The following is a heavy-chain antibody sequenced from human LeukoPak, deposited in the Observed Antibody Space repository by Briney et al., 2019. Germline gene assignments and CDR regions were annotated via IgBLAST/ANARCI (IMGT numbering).Heavy chain of an antibody. V-gene: IGHV4-39*01. Sequence: SETLSLTCTVSGVSISSSNSYWGWIRQPPGKGLEWIGSIYYSGNTYYNASLKSQVSISIDTSKNQFSLRLTSVTAADTAVYYCARQTGSGLFILPGGQGTLVSVSS. CDR2: IYYSGNT. J-gene: IGHJ4*02. D-gene: IGHD3/OR15-3a*01. CDR3: ARQTGSGLFILP. CDR1: GVSISSSNSY.